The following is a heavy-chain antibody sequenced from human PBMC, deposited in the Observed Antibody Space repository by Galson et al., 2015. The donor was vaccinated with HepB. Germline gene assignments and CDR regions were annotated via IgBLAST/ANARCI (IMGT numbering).Heavy chain of an antibody. CDR1: GGSFSGYY. CDR2: INHSGST. Sequence: ETLSLTCAVCGGSFSGYYWSWIRQPPGKGLEWIGEINHSGSTNYNPSLKSRVTISVDTSKNQFSLKLSSVTAADTAVYYCARVYAGRFLVWLHYPAIYYFDYWGQGTLVTVSS. J-gene: IGHJ4*02. V-gene: IGHV4-34*01. D-gene: IGHD3-3*01. CDR3: ARVYAGRFLVWLHYPAIYYFDY.